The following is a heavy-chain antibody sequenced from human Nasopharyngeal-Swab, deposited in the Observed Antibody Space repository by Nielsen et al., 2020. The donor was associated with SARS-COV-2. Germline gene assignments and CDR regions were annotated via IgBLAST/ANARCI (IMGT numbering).Heavy chain of an antibody. J-gene: IGHJ5*02. D-gene: IGHD6-19*01. Sequence: WGSLRLSCAVYGGSFSGYYCSWIRQPPGKGLEWIGEINHSGSTNYNPYLKSRVTISVDTSKNQFSLKLSSVTAADTAVYYCARMTPLAVAGGSWFDPWGQGTLVTVSS. CDR2: INHSGST. V-gene: IGHV4-34*01. CDR3: ARMTPLAVAGGSWFDP. CDR1: GGSFSGYY.